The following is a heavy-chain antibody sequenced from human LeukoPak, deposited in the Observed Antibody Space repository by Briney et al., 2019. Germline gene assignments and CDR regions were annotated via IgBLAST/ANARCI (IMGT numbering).Heavy chain of an antibody. Sequence: GGSLRLSCAASRFTFSSYSMNWVRQAPGKGLEWVSSISSSSSYIYYADSVKGRFTISGDNAKNSLYLQMNSLRAEDTAVYYCAREINDYIWGSYRANYFDYWGQGTLVTVSS. CDR3: AREINDYIWGSYRANYFDY. CDR2: ISSSSSYI. CDR1: RFTFSSYS. J-gene: IGHJ4*02. V-gene: IGHV3-21*01. D-gene: IGHD3-16*02.